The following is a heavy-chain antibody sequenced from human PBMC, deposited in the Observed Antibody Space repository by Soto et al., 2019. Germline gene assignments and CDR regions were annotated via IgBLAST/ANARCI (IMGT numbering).Heavy chain of an antibody. CDR1: GFTFSSYS. CDR3: ARDLNSGLFDY. V-gene: IGHV3-48*01. Sequence: EVQLVESGGGLVQPGGSLRLSCAASGFTFSSYSMNWVRQAPGKGLEWVSYISSSSSTIYYSDSVKGRITISRDNAKNSVHLQTDTLRAEDTAVYYCARDLNSGLFDYWGQGTLVTVSS. J-gene: IGHJ4*02. CDR2: ISSSSSTI. D-gene: IGHD2-15*01.